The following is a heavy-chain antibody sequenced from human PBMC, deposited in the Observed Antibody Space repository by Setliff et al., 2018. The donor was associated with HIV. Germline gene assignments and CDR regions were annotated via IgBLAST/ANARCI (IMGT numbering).Heavy chain of an antibody. J-gene: IGHJ4*02. Sequence: GGSLRLSCAAFGFTFSSYGMSWVRQAPGKGLEWVSTISGRDGRTYYADSVKGRFTISRDSSKNTLYLQMNNLRADDTAVYYCAREPCSGGSCYSGYFDYWGQGTLVTVSS. CDR3: AREPCSGGSCYSGYFDY. CDR2: ISGRDGRT. CDR1: GFTFSSYG. V-gene: IGHV3-23*01. D-gene: IGHD2-15*01.